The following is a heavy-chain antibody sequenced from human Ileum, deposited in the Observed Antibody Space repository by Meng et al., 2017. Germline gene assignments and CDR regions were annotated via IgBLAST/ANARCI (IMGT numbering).Heavy chain of an antibody. D-gene: IGHD2-15*01. V-gene: IGHV4-4*08. CDR3: ARGPWYCSSVTCFTHYYAMDV. CDR2: IHHTGTT. J-gene: IGHJ6*02. Sequence: QVQLQESGPGLLTPSETLSLTCTFSGVSLSPSYWSWIRQAPGKGLEWIGYIHHTGTTNSNPSLKSRVAMSVDTSRNQFSLHLTSVTAADTAIYYCARGPWYCSSVTCFTHYYAMDVWGRGTTVTVSS. CDR1: GVSLSPSY.